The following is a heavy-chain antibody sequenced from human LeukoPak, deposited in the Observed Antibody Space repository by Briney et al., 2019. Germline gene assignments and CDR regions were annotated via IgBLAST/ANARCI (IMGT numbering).Heavy chain of an antibody. D-gene: IGHD3-10*01. CDR2: INPNSGGT. CDR1: GYTFTGYY. J-gene: IGHJ5*02. CDR3: ARGYYGSGSYSGNWFDP. V-gene: IGHV1-2*02. Sequence: ASVKVSCKASGYTFTGYYMHWVRQAPGQGLEWMGWINPNSGGTNYAQKFQGRVTMTRDTSISTAYMELSRLRSDDAAVYYCARGYYGSGSYSGNWFDPWGQGTLVTVSS.